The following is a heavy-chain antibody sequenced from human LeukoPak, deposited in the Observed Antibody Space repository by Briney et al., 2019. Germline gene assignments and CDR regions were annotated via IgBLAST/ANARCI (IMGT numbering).Heavy chain of an antibody. CDR2: ISWNSGSI. V-gene: IGHV3-9*01. Sequence: GGSLRLSCAASGFTFDDYAMHWVRHAPGKGLEWVSGISWNSGSIGYADSVKGRFTISRDNAKNSLYLQMNSLRAEDTALYYCAKAQGYYYYYYGMDVWGQGTTVTVSS. J-gene: IGHJ6*02. CDR1: GFTFDDYA. D-gene: IGHD5-18*01. CDR3: AKAQGYYYYYYGMDV.